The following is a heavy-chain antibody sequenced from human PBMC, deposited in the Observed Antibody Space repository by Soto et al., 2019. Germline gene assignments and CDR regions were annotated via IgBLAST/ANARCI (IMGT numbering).Heavy chain of an antibody. V-gene: IGHV1-69*12. CDR3: ARDGRDIVGPTPYYYYGMDV. CDR1: GGTFSSYA. CDR2: IIPIFGTA. D-gene: IGHD2-15*01. J-gene: IGHJ6*02. Sequence: QVQLVQSGAEVKKPGSSVKVSCKASGGTFSSYAISWVPQAPGQGLEWMGGIIPIFGTANYAQKFQGRVTITADESTSTAYMELSSLRSEDTAVYYCARDGRDIVGPTPYYYYGMDVWGQGTTVTVSS.